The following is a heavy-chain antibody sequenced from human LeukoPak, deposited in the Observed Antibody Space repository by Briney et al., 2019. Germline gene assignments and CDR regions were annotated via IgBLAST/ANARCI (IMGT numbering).Heavy chain of an antibody. J-gene: IGHJ4*02. D-gene: IGHD1-26*01. CDR1: GFTFSDHY. CDR2: SRNKANSYNT. CDR3: TRSISQWELPPGY. Sequence: SGGSLRLSCAASGFTFSDHYMDWVRQAPGKGLEWVGRSRNKANSYNTEYAASVKGRVTISRDDSKNSLYLQMSSLKTEDTAVYYCTRSISQWELPPGYWGQGTLVTVSS. V-gene: IGHV3-72*01.